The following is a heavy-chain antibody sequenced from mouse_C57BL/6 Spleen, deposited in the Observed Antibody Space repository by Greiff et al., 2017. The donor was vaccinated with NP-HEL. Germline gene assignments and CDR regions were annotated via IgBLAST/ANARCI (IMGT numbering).Heavy chain of an antibody. CDR3: TMDAY. V-gene: IGHV1-15*01. CDR2: LDPETGGT. J-gene: IGHJ3*01. Sequence: QVQLQQSGAELVRPGASVPLSCKASGYTFTDYEMHWVKQTPVHGLEWIGALDPETGGTAYNQKFKGKAILTADKSSSTAYMELRSLTSEDSAVYYCTMDAYWGQGTLVTVSA. CDR1: GYTFTDYE.